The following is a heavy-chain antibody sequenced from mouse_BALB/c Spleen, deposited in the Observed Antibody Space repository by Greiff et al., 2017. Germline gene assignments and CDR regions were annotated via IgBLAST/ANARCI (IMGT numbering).Heavy chain of an antibody. D-gene: IGHD4-1*01. Sequence: SGAELVRPGASVTLSCKASGYTFTDYEMHWVKQTPVHGLEWIGAIDPETGGTAYNQKFKGKATLTADKSSSTAYMELRSLTSEDSAVYYCTRELGGFAYWGQGTLVTVSA. J-gene: IGHJ3*01. CDR1: GYTFTDYE. CDR2: IDPETGGT. CDR3: TRELGGFAY. V-gene: IGHV1-15*01.